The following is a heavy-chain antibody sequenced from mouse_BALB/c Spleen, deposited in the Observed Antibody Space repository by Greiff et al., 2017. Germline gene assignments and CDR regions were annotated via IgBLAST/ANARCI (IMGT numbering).Heavy chain of an antibody. J-gene: IGHJ1*01. D-gene: IGHD4-1*01. CDR1: GFNIKDTY. CDR3: ARGLGYWYFDV. CDR2: IDPANGNT. V-gene: IGHV14-3*02. Sequence: EVQLVESGAELVKPGASVKLSCTASGFNIKDTYMHWVKQRPEQGLEWIGRIDPANGNTKYDPKFQGKATITADTSSNTAYLQLSSLTSEDTAVYYCARGLGYWYFDVWGAGTTVTVSS.